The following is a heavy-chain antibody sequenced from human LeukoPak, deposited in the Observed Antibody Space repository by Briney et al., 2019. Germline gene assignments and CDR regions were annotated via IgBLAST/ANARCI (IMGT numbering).Heavy chain of an antibody. CDR3: AREEWYYFDY. J-gene: IGHJ4*02. D-gene: IGHD3-3*01. V-gene: IGHV3-30-3*01. CDR1: GVTFSTYA. CDR2: ISYDGSNK. Sequence: GRSLRLSCAASGVTFSTYAIHWVRQAPGNGLEWVAVISYDGSNKSNVDSGKGRFTIARDNSKNTVYLQMNSLKAEDMAVYYCAREEWYYFDYWGQGTLVTVSS.